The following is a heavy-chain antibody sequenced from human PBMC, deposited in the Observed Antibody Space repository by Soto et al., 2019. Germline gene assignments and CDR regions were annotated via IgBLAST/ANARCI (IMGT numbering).Heavy chain of an antibody. D-gene: IGHD3-3*01. V-gene: IGHV1-69*13. Sequence: SVKVSCKASGGTFSSYAISWVRQAPGQGLEWMGGIIPIFGTANYAQKFQGRVTITADESTSTAYMELSSLRSEDTAVYYCSRALRSDFGVLTSFDFWGQGTLVTVSS. CDR1: GGTFSSYA. CDR2: IIPIFGTA. J-gene: IGHJ4*02. CDR3: SRALRSDFGVLTSFDF.